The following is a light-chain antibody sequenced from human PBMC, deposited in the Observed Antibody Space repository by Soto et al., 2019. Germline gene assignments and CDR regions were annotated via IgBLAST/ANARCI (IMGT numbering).Light chain of an antibody. Sequence: EIVLTQSPGTLSLSPGERATLSCRASQSVSSSYLAWYQQKPGQAPRLLIYGASSRATGIPDRFSGSGSGTDFTLTIIRLEHEDVAVYYCQQYDSSPVTFGQGTKVEIK. CDR1: QSVSSSY. J-gene: IGKJ1*01. CDR2: GAS. V-gene: IGKV3-20*01. CDR3: QQYDSSPVT.